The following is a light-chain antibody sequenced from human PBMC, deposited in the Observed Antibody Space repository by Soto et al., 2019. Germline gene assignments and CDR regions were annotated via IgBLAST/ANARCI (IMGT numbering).Light chain of an antibody. CDR2: LEGSGSY. J-gene: IGLJ3*02. V-gene: IGLV4-60*02. CDR3: ETWENNTRV. Sequence: QSVLTQSSSASASLGSSVKLTCTLSSGHSSYIIAWHQQQPGKAPRYLMKLEGSGSYNKGSGVPDRFSGSSSGADRYLTISNLQFEDEADYYCETWENNTRVFGGGTKLPLL. CDR1: SGHSSYI.